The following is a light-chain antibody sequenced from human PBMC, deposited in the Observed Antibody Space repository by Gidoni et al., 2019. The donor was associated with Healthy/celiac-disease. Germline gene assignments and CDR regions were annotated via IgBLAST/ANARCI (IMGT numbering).Light chain of an antibody. CDR1: NIGSKN. J-gene: IGLJ2*01. Sequence: SYELTQPPSVSVALGQTARITWGGNNIGSKNVHWYQQKPGQAPVLVIYRDSNRPSGIPERFSGSNSGNTATLTISRAQAGDEADYYCQVWDSSTAVFGGGTKLTVL. CDR3: QVWDSSTAV. CDR2: RDS. V-gene: IGLV3-9*01.